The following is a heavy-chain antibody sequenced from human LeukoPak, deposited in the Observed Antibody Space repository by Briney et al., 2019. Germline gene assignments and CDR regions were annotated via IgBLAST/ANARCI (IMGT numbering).Heavy chain of an antibody. Sequence: GMSLRLSCAASGFTFDDYAMHWVRQAPGKGLEWVSGISWNSGTIGYADSVKGRFTISRDNAKNSLYLQMNSLRAEDTAVYYCAKEDISGGPLYYYYYMDVWGKGTTVTVSS. CDR1: GFTFDDYA. V-gene: IGHV3-9*01. J-gene: IGHJ6*03. D-gene: IGHD3-22*01. CDR3: AKEDISGGPLYYYYYMDV. CDR2: ISWNSGTI.